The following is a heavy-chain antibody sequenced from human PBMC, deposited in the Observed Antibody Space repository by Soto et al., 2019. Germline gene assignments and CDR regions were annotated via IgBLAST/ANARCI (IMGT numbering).Heavy chain of an antibody. CDR1: GCTFSSYA. J-gene: IGHJ4*02. D-gene: IGHD2-2*01. Sequence: GGTLRLSCAASGCTFSSYAMSWYRQTPGKGLEWVSAISGSGGSTYYADSVKGRFTISRDNSRNTLYLQMNSLRAEDTAVYYCAKPNLYCSSTSCYDFWGQGTLVTVSS. CDR3: AKPNLYCSSTSCYDF. CDR2: ISGSGGST. V-gene: IGHV3-23*01.